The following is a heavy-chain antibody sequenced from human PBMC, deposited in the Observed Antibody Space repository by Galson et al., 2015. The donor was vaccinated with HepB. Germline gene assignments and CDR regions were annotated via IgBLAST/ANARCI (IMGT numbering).Heavy chain of an antibody. Sequence: TLSLTCAVYGGSFSGYYWSWIRQPPGKGLEWIGEINHSGSTNYNPSLKSRVTISVDTSKNQFSLKLSSVTAADTAVYYCARGLPYYFDYWGQGTLVTVSS. J-gene: IGHJ4*02. V-gene: IGHV4-34*01. CDR3: ARGLPYYFDY. CDR2: INHSGST. CDR1: GGSFSGYY.